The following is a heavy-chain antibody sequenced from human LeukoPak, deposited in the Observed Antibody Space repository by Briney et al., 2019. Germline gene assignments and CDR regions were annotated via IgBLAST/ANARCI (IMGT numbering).Heavy chain of an antibody. Sequence: ASVKVSCKASGYTFTSYGISWVRQAPGQGLEWMGWISAYNGNTNYAQKLQGRVTMTTDTSTSTAYMELRSLRSDDTAVYYCARVGQKLRFLEWLPKYYYYYGMDVWGQGTTVTVSS. D-gene: IGHD3-3*01. J-gene: IGHJ6*02. CDR3: ARVGQKLRFLEWLPKYYYYYGMDV. CDR1: GYTFTSYG. CDR2: ISAYNGNT. V-gene: IGHV1-18*01.